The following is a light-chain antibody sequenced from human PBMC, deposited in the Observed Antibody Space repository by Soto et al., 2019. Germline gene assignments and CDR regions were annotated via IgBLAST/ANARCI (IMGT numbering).Light chain of an antibody. CDR1: QGIIDY. Sequence: DIQMTQSPSSLSASVGDRVTITCRASQGIIDYLAWNQQKPGKAPKLLIYAASTLQSGIPSRFSRSGAATDVTLTISSPQPEDVATYYCQKYNSAPRTFGQGTKVEIK. V-gene: IGKV1-27*01. CDR2: AAS. J-gene: IGKJ1*01. CDR3: QKYNSAPRT.